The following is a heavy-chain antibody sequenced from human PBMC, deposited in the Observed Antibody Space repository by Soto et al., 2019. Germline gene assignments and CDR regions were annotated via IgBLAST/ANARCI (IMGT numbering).Heavy chain of an antibody. J-gene: IGHJ4*02. V-gene: IGHV3-7*03. D-gene: IGHD1-7*01. Sequence: PGGSLRLSCAASGFTISNIWMTWVRQFSGKGLEWVASIKPDGSETHYVDSVKGRFTISRDNAKNSLYLQMNSLTAGDTATYYCATDLNWDSTWGPGTLVTVSS. CDR3: ATDLNWDST. CDR1: GFTISNIW. CDR2: IKPDGSET.